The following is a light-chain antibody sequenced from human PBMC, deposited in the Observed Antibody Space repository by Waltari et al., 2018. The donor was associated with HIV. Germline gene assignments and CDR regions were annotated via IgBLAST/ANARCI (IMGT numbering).Light chain of an antibody. CDR2: WAS. CDR3: QQYYSTPYT. Sequence: DIVMTQSPDSLAVSLGERATIHCKSSQSLLYSSSNKNSLAWYQHKPGQPPELLIYWASTRDSGVPDRFSGSVSGTDFTLTISSLQAEDGAVYYCQQYYSTPYTFGLGTKLEIK. J-gene: IGKJ2*01. V-gene: IGKV4-1*01. CDR1: QSLLYSSSNKNS.